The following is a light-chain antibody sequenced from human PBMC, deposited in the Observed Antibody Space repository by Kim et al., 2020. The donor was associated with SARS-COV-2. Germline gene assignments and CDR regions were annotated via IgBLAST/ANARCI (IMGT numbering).Light chain of an antibody. Sequence: SPGERATLSCRASQSVRSSYIAWYQQKPGQAPRLLIYGASSGATGIPDRCRGSGSGTDFTLTISRLEPEDFAVYYCQQYDSPPWTFGQGTKVDIK. CDR2: GAS. J-gene: IGKJ1*01. V-gene: IGKV3-20*01. CDR3: QQYDSPPWT. CDR1: QSVRSSY.